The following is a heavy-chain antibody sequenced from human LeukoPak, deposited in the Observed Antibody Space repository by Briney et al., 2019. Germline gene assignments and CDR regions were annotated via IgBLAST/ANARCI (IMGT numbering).Heavy chain of an antibody. D-gene: IGHD3-22*01. CDR1: GGSISNYY. CDR3: ARQYYDSSGYYPWYFDY. Sequence: SETLSLTCTVSGGSISNYYWSWIRQPAGKGLEWIGRIYTSGSTNYNPSLKSRVTMSVDTSKNQFSLKLSSVTAADTAVYYCARQYYDSSGYYPWYFDYWGQGTLVTVSS. V-gene: IGHV4-4*07. J-gene: IGHJ4*02. CDR2: IYTSGST.